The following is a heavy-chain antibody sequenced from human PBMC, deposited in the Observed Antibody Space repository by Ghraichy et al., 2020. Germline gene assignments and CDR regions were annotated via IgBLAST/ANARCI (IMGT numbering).Heavy chain of an antibody. Sequence: GGSLRLSCAASGFTFSYYSMHWVRQAPGKGLECVSYISSSGRTIYYPDSVEGRFTISRDNAKNSLYLQMNSLRDEDTALYYCARGSDFFDATPPGPDYWGQGTLVTVSS. J-gene: IGHJ4*02. CDR2: ISSSGRTI. D-gene: IGHD2-15*01. V-gene: IGHV3-48*02. CDR3: ARGSDFFDATPPGPDY. CDR1: GFTFSYYS.